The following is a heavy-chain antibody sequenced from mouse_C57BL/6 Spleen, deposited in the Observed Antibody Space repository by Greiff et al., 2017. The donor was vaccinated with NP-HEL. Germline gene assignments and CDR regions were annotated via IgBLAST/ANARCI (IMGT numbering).Heavy chain of an antibody. CDR2: IDPSDSET. D-gene: IGHD2-3*01. CDR1: GYTFTSYW. CDR3: ARADGYYGWYFDV. Sequence: QVQLKQPGAELVRPGSSVKLSCKASGYTFTSYWMHWVKQRPIQGLEWIGNIDPSDSETHYNQKFKDKATLTVDKSSSTAYMQLSSLTSEDSAVYDWARADGYYGWYFDVWGTGTTVTVSS. J-gene: IGHJ1*03. V-gene: IGHV1-52*01.